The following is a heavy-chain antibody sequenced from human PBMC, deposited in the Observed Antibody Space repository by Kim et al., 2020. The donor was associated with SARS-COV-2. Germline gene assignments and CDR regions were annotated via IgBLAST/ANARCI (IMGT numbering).Heavy chain of an antibody. CDR3: ARADFGDPDFDY. V-gene: IGHV4-31*02. D-gene: IGHD4-17*01. Sequence: YYNPPRKDRAAISVDTSENQFSLKLNSVTAADTAVYYCARADFGDPDFDYWGQGTLVTVSS. J-gene: IGHJ4*02.